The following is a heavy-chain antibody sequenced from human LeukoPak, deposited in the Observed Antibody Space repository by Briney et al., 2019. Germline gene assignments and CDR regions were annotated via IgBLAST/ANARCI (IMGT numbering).Heavy chain of an antibody. Sequence: EASVNVSCKVSGYTLTELSMHWVRQAPGKGLEWMGGFDPEDGETIYAQKFQGRVTMTEDTSTDTAYMELSSLRSEDTAVYYCATGNYYDSSDFDYWGQGTLVTVSS. CDR3: ATGNYYDSSDFDY. V-gene: IGHV1-24*01. J-gene: IGHJ4*02. CDR2: FDPEDGET. D-gene: IGHD3-22*01. CDR1: GYTLTELS.